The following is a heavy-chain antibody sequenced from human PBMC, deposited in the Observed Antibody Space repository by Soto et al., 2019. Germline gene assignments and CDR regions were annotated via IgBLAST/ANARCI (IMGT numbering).Heavy chain of an antibody. Sequence: GGSLRLSCAASGFTFSSYAMSWVRQAPGKGLEWVSTISGSGGNAYYADSVKGRFSISRDNSKNTLFLQMNGLRADDTAVYYCAKAPRPTWNWYYFDYWGQGALVTVSS. V-gene: IGHV3-23*01. CDR2: ISGSGGNA. CDR1: GFTFSSYA. D-gene: IGHD1-7*01. CDR3: AKAPRPTWNWYYFDY. J-gene: IGHJ4*02.